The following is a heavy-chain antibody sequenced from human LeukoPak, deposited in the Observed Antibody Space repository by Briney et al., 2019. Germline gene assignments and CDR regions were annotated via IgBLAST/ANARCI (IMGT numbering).Heavy chain of an antibody. CDR1: GGSISSNSYY. D-gene: IGHD3-10*01. CDR3: ARRFMVRGAMGFDP. J-gene: IGHJ5*02. V-gene: IGHV4-39*01. CDR2: IYYSGTT. Sequence: SETLSLTCTVSGGSISSNSYYWGWIRQPPGKGLEWIGSIYYSGTTYYNPSLKSRVTISVDRSNNQFSLKLSSVTAADTAVYYCARRFMVRGAMGFDPWGQGTLVTVSS.